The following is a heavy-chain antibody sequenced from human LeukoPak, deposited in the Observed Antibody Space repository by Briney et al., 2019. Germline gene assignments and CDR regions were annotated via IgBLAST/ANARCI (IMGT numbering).Heavy chain of an antibody. CDR2: IGGSVGST. Sequence: GGSLRLSCAASGFTFSSYAMSWVRQAPGKGLEWVSAIGGSVGSTYYADSVKGRFTISRDNSKNTLYLQMNSLRAEDTAVYYCAKARREIRAVAGYYFDYWGQGTLVTVSS. CDR1: GFTFSSYA. V-gene: IGHV3-23*01. J-gene: IGHJ4*02. D-gene: IGHD6-19*01. CDR3: AKARREIRAVAGYYFDY.